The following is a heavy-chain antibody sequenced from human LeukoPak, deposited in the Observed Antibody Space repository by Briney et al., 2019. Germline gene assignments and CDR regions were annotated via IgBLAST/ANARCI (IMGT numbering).Heavy chain of an antibody. D-gene: IGHD4-17*01. CDR3: AKEGLNSGDYIDY. CDR2: IRGDGSNT. Sequence: QPGGSLRLSCAASGFTFDHYSMHWVRQAPGKGLEWVSLIRGDGSNTYYADSVKGRFTISRDNSKNSLYLQMNSLRTEDSALYYCAKEGLNSGDYIDYWGQGTLVTVSS. CDR1: GFTFDHYS. V-gene: IGHV3-43*02. J-gene: IGHJ4*02.